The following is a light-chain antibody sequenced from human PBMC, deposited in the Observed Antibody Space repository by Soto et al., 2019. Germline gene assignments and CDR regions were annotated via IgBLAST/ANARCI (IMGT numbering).Light chain of an antibody. CDR3: QQYYNYPWA. CDR2: AAS. Sequence: AIRMTQSPSSFSASTGDRVTITCRASQDISSYLAWYQLKPGKAPNLLIYAASTLQSGVPSRFSGSGSGTDFTLIISCLQSEDFATYYCQQYYNYPWAFGQGTKVEIK. V-gene: IGKV1-8*01. CDR1: QDISSY. J-gene: IGKJ1*01.